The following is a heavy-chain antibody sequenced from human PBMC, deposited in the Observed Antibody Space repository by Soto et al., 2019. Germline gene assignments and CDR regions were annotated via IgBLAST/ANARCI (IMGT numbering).Heavy chain of an antibody. CDR1: GYRFTSYW. CDR2: IYLGDSNT. CDR3: ARQEYYSSTSCYTVDS. V-gene: IGHV5-51*01. Sequence: GESLKISCKGSGYRFTSYWIGWVRQMPGKGLEWMGIIYLGDSNTRYSPSFQGQVTISADKSISTAYLQWSSLKASDTAIYYCARQEYYSSTSCYTVDSWGQGTLVTVSS. D-gene: IGHD2-2*02. J-gene: IGHJ4*02.